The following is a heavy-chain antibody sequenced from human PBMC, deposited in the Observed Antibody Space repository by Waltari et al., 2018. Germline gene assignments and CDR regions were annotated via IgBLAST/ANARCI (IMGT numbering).Heavy chain of an antibody. J-gene: IGHJ3*02. V-gene: IGHV1-18*01. D-gene: IGHD3-22*01. CDR1: GYTFTSYG. CDR3: ARVSGHSSGYWGDAFDI. CDR2: ISAYNGNT. Sequence: QVQLVQSGAEVKKPGASVTVSGKASGYTFTSYGISWVRQAPGQGLEWMGWISAYNGNTNYAQKLQGRVTMTTDTSTSTAYMELRSLRSDDTAVYYCARVSGHSSGYWGDAFDIWGQGTMVTVSS.